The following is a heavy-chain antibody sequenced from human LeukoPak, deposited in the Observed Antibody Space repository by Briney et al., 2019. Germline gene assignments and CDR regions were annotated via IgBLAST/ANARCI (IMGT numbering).Heavy chain of an antibody. J-gene: IGHJ5*02. Sequence: GASVKVSCKASGYSFTSHGISWVRQAPGQGLEWMGWISAYNGNTNYAQKLQDRVTMTTDTYTSTAYMELRSLRSDDTAVYYCARGTSILLLNWFDPWGQGTLVTVSS. V-gene: IGHV1-18*01. CDR2: ISAYNGNT. D-gene: IGHD2/OR15-2a*01. CDR3: ARGTSILLLNWFDP. CDR1: GYSFTSHG.